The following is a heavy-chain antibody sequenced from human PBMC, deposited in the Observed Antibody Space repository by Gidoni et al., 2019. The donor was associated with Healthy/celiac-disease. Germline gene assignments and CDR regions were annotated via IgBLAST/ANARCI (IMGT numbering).Heavy chain of an antibody. J-gene: IGHJ6*02. CDR1: GFPLRSYG. CDR2: IGYDGSNK. V-gene: IGHV3-33*01. D-gene: IGHD6-13*01. Sequence: QVQLVESGGGVVQPGRSLRLSCAASGFPLRSYGMPWVRQAPGKGLEWVAVIGYDGSNKYYADSVKGRFTISRDNSKNTLYLQMNSLRAEDTAVYYCARGVKRGIAAYYGMDVWGQGTTVTVSS. CDR3: ARGVKRGIAAYYGMDV.